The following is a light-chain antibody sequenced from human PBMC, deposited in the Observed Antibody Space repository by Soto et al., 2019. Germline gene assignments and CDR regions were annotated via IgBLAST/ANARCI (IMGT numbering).Light chain of an antibody. CDR1: TSDVGSFDY. V-gene: IGLV2-14*03. CDR2: DVS. CDR3: SSYTTTGTQV. J-gene: IGLJ1*01. Sequence: QSVLTQPASVSGSPGQSITLSCSGTTSDVGSFDYVSWYQQHPGKVPKLMIFDVSNRPSGVSDRFSGSKSGNTASLTISGLQAEDEADYYCSSYTTTGTQVFGTGTKVTV.